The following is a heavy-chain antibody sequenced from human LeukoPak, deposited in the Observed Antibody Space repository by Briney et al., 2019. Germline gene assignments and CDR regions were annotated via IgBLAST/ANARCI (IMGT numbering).Heavy chain of an antibody. Sequence: NPGGSLRLSCAASGFTFSSYAMSWVRQAPGKGLGWVSAISGSGGSTYYADSVKGRFTISRDNSKNTLYPQMNSLRAEDTAVYYCAKDHGYYYGSGSSFDIWGQGTMVTVSS. CDR3: AKDHGYYYGSGSSFDI. CDR2: ISGSGGST. CDR1: GFTFSSYA. D-gene: IGHD3-10*01. J-gene: IGHJ3*02. V-gene: IGHV3-23*01.